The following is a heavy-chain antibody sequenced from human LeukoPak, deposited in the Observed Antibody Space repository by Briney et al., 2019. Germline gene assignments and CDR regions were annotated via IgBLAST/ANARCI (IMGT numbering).Heavy chain of an antibody. V-gene: IGHV4-39*02. CDR1: GGSISSSSYY. D-gene: IGHD6-13*01. CDR3: AKELSAGTGGGWEDYFDY. J-gene: IGHJ4*02. CDR2: IYYSGST. Sequence: SETLSLTCTVSGGSISSSSYYWGWIRQPPGKGLEWIGSIYYSGSTYYNPSLKSRVTISVDTSKNQFSLKLSSVTAADTAVYYCAKELSAGTGGGWEDYFDYWGQGTLVTVSA.